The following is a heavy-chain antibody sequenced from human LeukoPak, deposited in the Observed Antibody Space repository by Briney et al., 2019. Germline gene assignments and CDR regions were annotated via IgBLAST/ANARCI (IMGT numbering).Heavy chain of an antibody. J-gene: IGHJ3*02. Sequence: VSVKVSCKASGYTFTSYGISWVRQAPGQGLEWMGWISAYNGNTNYAQKLQGRVTMTTDTSTSTAYMELRSLRSDDTAVYYCAFRPNTSPEHSGAFDIWGQGTMVTVSS. CDR2: ISAYNGNT. CDR1: GYTFTSYG. D-gene: IGHD1/OR15-1a*01. CDR3: AFRPNTSPEHSGAFDI. V-gene: IGHV1-18*01.